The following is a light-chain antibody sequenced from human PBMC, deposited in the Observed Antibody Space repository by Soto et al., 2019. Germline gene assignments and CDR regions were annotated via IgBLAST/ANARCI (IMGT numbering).Light chain of an antibody. CDR1: QGISSY. V-gene: IGKV1-8*01. CDR3: QQYYSYPPA. CDR2: AAS. Sequence: AIRMTQSPSSLSASTGDRVTITCRASQGISSYLAWYQQKPGKAPKLLIYAASTLQSGVPSRFSGSGSGTDFTPTISCLQSEDFATYYCQQYYSYPPASGPGTKVDIK. J-gene: IGKJ3*01.